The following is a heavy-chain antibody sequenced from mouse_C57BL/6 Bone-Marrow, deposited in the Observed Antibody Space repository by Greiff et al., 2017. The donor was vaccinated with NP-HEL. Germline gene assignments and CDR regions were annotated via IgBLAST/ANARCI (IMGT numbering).Heavy chain of an antibody. CDR3: ARTHGNFYFDY. CDR2: IWSGGST. D-gene: IGHD2-1*01. Sequence: VQLQQSGPGLVQPSQSLSITCTVSGFSLTSYGVHWVRQSPGKGLEWLGVIWSGGSTDYNAAVISRLSISKDNSKSQVFFKMNSLQADDTAIYYCARTHGNFYFDYWGQGTTLTVSS. J-gene: IGHJ2*01. CDR1: GFSLTSYG. V-gene: IGHV2-2*01.